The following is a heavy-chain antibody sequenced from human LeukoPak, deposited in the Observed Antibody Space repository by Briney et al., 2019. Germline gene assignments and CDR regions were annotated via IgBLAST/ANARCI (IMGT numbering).Heavy chain of an antibody. D-gene: IGHD3-10*01. CDR3: ASGLYGSGSYYRQGPYYYYYGMDV. CDR2: IYYSGST. J-gene: IGHJ6*02. Sequence: PSQTLSLTCTVSGGPISSGGYYWSWIRQHPGKGLEWIGYIYYSGSTYYNPSLKSRVTISVDTSKNQFSLKLSSVTAADTAVYYCASGLYGSGSYYRQGPYYYYYGMDVWGQGTTVTVSS. V-gene: IGHV4-31*03. CDR1: GGPISSGGYY.